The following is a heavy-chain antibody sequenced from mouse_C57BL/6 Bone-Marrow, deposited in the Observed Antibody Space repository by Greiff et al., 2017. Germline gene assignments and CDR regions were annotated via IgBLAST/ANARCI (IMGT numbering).Heavy chain of an antibody. CDR1: GFTFSDYG. J-gene: IGHJ2*01. CDR2: ISSGSSTT. Sequence: EVQGVESGGGLVKPGGSLKLSCAASGFTFSDYGMHWVRQAPEKGLEWVAYISSGSSTTYYADTVKGRFTISRDNAKNTLFLQLTSLKSEDTARYSWARMNTTVVANGLDYWGQGTTLTVSS. D-gene: IGHD1-1*01. V-gene: IGHV5-17*01. CDR3: ARMNTTVVANGLDY.